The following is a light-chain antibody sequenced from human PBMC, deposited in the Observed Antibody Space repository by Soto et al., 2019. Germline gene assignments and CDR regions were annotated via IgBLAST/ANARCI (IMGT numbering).Light chain of an antibody. Sequence: QSVLTQPPSVSGAPGQRVNISCTGSSYNIWAGYDVHWYQQLPGTAPKLLIYGNSTRPSGVPDRFSGSKSGTSASLAITGLQAEDEADFNCQSHDSSLSAYVFGTGTKLTVL. V-gene: IGLV1-40*01. CDR2: GNS. J-gene: IGLJ1*01. CDR1: SYNIWAGYD. CDR3: QSHDSSLSAYV.